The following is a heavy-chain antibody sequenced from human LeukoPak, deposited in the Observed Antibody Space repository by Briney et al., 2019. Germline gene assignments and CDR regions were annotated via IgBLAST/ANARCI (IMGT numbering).Heavy chain of an antibody. CDR2: IIPIFGTA. CDR1: GGTFSSYA. CDR3: ARDVDTAMGRNGMDV. D-gene: IGHD5-18*01. V-gene: IGHV1-69*13. J-gene: IGHJ6*02. Sequence: SVKVSCRASGGTFSSYAISWVRQAPGQGLEWMGGIIPIFGTANYAQKFQGRVTITADESTSTAYMELSSLRSEDTAVYYCARDVDTAMGRNGMDVWGQGTTVTVSS.